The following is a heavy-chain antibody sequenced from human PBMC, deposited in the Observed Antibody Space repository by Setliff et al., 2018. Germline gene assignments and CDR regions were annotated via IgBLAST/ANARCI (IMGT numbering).Heavy chain of an antibody. CDR3: ASAGHSGSWFPFDAFHI. CDR2: IKQDGSEK. V-gene: IGHV3-7*01. D-gene: IGHD6-13*01. J-gene: IGHJ3*02. CDR1: GFTFSSYW. Sequence: GGSLRLSCAASGFTFSSYWMSWVRQAPGKGLEWVANIKQDGSEKYYADSMKGRFTISRDNAKNSLYLQMNSLRAEDTAVYYCASAGHSGSWFPFDAFHIWGQGTMVTVSS.